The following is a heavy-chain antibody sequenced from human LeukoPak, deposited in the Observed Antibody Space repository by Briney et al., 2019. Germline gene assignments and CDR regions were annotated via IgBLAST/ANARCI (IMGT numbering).Heavy chain of an antibody. D-gene: IGHD6-19*01. CDR3: ARGQHAPGYSSGWYDY. Sequence: SETLSLTCAVYGGSFSGYYWSWICQPPGKGLEWIGEINHSGSTNYNPSLKSRVTISVDTSKNQFSLKLSSVTAADTAVYYCARGQHAPGYSSGWYDYWGQGTLVTVSS. CDR1: GGSFSGYY. CDR2: INHSGST. V-gene: IGHV4-34*01. J-gene: IGHJ4*02.